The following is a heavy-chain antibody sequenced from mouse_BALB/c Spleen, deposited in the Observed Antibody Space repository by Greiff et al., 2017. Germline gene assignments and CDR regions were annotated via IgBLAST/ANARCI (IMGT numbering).Heavy chain of an antibody. CDR1: GFTFSDYY. V-gene: IGHV5-4*02. D-gene: IGHD2-14*01. CDR2: ISDGGSYT. J-gene: IGHJ2*01. CDR3: ARGVAYYRYGVPFDY. Sequence: EVHLVESGGGLVKPGGSLKLSCAASGFTFSDYYMYWVRQPPEKRLVWVATISDGGSYTYYPDSVNGRFTISRDNAKNNLYLQMSSLKSEDTAMYNCARGVAYYRYGVPFDYWGQGTTLTVSS.